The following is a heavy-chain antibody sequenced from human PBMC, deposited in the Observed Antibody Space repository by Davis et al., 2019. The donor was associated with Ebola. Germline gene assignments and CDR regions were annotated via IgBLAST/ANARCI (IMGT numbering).Heavy chain of an antibody. V-gene: IGHV5-51*01. CDR1: GYSFTNYW. Sequence: GESLKISCQASGYSFTNYWVGWVRQMPGKGLEWMGIIYPGDSDTRYSPSFQGPVTISADKSISTAYLHWSSLKASDTAMYYCARRGYYYDSSGYYGGGFDYWGQGTLVTVSS. CDR3: ARRGYYYDSSGYYGGGFDY. CDR2: IYPGDSDT. J-gene: IGHJ4*02. D-gene: IGHD3-22*01.